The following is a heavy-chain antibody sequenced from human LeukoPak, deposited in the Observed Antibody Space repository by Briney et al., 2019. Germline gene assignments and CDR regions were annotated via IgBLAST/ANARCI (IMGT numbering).Heavy chain of an antibody. J-gene: IGHJ4*02. CDR1: GYTFTGYY. CDR3: ARVGAYYDSSAYFDY. D-gene: IGHD3-22*01. V-gene: IGHV1-2*02. Sequence: GSVKVSCKASGYTFTGYYMHWVRQAPGQGLEWMGWINPNSGGTNSAQNFQGRVTMTRDTSLSTAYMELSRLTSDDTAVYYCARVGAYYDSSAYFDYWGQGTLVTVSS. CDR2: INPNSGGT.